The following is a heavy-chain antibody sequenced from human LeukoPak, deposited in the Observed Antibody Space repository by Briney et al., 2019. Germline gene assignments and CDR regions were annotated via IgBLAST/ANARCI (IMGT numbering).Heavy chain of an antibody. Sequence: QPGGSLRLSCAASGFTFSSYGMHWFRQAPGKGLEWVAFIRYDGSNKYYADSVKGRFTISRDNSKNTLYLQMNSLRAEDTAVYYCAKDLGDAFDIWGQGTMVTVSS. CDR1: GFTFSSYG. J-gene: IGHJ3*02. D-gene: IGHD3-16*01. V-gene: IGHV3-30*02. CDR3: AKDLGDAFDI. CDR2: IRYDGSNK.